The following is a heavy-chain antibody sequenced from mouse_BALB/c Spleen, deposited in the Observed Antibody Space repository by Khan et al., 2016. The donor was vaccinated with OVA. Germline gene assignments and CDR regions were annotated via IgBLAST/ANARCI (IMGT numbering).Heavy chain of an antibody. CDR3: ACELRGFAY. CDR2: ISYSGNT. V-gene: IGHV3-8*02. J-gene: IGHJ3*01. CDR1: GDSITSGY. D-gene: IGHD1-1*01. Sequence: VQLKQSGPSLVKPSQTLPLTCSVTGDSITSGYWNWIRKFPGNKLEYMGYISYSGNTYYNPSLKSRISITRDTSKSQYYLQLNSVTTEDTATYYCACELRGFAYWGQGTLVTVSA.